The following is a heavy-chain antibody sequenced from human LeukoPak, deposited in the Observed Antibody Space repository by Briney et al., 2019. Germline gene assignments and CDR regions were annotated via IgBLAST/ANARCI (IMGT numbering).Heavy chain of an antibody. J-gene: IGHJ3*02. Sequence: GESLKISCKGSGYSFTSYWISWVRQMPGKGLEWMGRIDPGDSYTNYSPSFQGHVTISADKSISTAYLQWSSLKASDTAMYYCAAAYGGDAFDIWGQGTMVTVSS. CDR3: AAAYGGDAFDI. V-gene: IGHV5-10-1*01. CDR2: IDPGDSYT. CDR1: GYSFTSYW. D-gene: IGHD4-23*01.